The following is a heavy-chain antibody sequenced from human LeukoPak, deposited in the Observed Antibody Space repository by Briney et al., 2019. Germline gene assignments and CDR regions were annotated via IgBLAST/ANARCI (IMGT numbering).Heavy chain of an antibody. V-gene: IGHV4-59*01. CDR2: IFYTGGT. Sequence: LETLSLTCTVSGGFISGYYWNWIRQSPGKGLEWIGYIFYTGGTDYNPSLRSRVTMSVDRSNNRFSLQLASVTTADSAFYYCARAYRLTSPRGFDPWGPGILVTVPS. CDR1: GGFISGYY. D-gene: IGHD3-16*02. CDR3: ARAYRLTSPRGFDP. J-gene: IGHJ5*02.